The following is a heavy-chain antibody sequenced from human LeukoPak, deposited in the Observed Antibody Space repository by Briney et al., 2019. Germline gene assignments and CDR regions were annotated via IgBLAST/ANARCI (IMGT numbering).Heavy chain of an antibody. J-gene: IGHJ4*02. CDR2: IYTSGST. Sequence: SETLSLTCTVSGGSISSGSYYWSWIRQPAGKGLEWIGRIYTSGSTNYNPSLKSRVTISVDTSKNQFSLKLSSVTAADTAVYYCARGIAAAGTWNYFDYWGQGTLVTVSS. CDR3: ARGIAAAGTWNYFDY. CDR1: GGSISSGSYY. D-gene: IGHD6-13*01. V-gene: IGHV4-61*02.